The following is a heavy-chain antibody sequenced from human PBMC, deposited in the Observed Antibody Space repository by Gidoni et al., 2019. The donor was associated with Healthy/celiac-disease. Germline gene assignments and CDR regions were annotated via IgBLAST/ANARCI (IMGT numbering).Heavy chain of an antibody. D-gene: IGHD6-13*01. V-gene: IGHV4-38-2*02. CDR1: GYSISSGYY. J-gene: IGHJ4*02. CDR2: IYHSGST. CDR3: ARELAAAGITFDY. Sequence: QVQLQESGPGLVKPSETLSLTCTVSGYSISSGYYWGWIRPPPGKGLEWIGRIYHSGSTYYNPSLKSRVTIAVDTSKNQFSLKLSSVTAADTAVYYCARELAAAGITFDYWGQGTLVTVSS.